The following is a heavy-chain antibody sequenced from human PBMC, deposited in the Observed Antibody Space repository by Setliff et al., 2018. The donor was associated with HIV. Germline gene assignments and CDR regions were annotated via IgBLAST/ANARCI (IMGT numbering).Heavy chain of an antibody. V-gene: IGHV4-59*12. Sequence: SETLSLTCTVSGGSISSYYWSWIRQPPGKRLEWIGYIYYTGSTNYNPSLKSRVTISLDTSKNQFFLSLRYVAAADAALYYCARGSYRGTGYFVRYFDYWVQGILVTVSS. D-gene: IGHD3-9*01. CDR2: IYYTGST. CDR1: GGSISSYY. CDR3: ARGSYRGTGYFVRYFDY. J-gene: IGHJ4*02.